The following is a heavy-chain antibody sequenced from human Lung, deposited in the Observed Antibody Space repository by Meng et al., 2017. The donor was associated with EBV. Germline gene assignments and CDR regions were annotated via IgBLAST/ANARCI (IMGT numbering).Heavy chain of an antibody. CDR2: INPSGGST. D-gene: IGHD1-1*01. Sequence: QVQLVQSGSELKNPGASVKVSCKASGYSFTSYAMNWVRQAPGQGLEWMGIINPSGGSTSYAQKFQGRVTMTRDTSTSTVYMELSSLRSEDTAVYYCARAERRYYFDYWGQGTLVTVSS. V-gene: IGHV1-46*01. J-gene: IGHJ4*02. CDR1: GYSFTSYA. CDR3: ARAERRYYFDY.